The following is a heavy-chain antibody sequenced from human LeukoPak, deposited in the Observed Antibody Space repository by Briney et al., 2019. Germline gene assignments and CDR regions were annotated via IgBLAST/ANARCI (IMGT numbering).Heavy chain of an antibody. Sequence: GGSLRLSCAASGFTFSGSAMSWVRQAPGKGLEWVSTISGAAVTIYYADSVKGRFTISRDNSKNTLYLQMNSLRADDTAVYYCAKTVVTPYYFDYWGQGTLVTVSS. CDR3: AKTVVTPYYFDY. V-gene: IGHV3-23*01. J-gene: IGHJ4*02. CDR1: GFTFSGSA. D-gene: IGHD4-23*01. CDR2: ISGAAVTI.